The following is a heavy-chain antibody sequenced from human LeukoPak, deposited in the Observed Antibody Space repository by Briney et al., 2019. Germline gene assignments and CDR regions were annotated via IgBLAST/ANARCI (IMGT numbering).Heavy chain of an antibody. J-gene: IGHJ4*02. V-gene: IGHV4-4*07. CDR2: MHPSGST. Sequence: PSETLSLTCTVSGGSISSYHWSWIRQPAGKGLEWIGRMHPSGSTNYNPSLKSRLTMTVDTSKNQFSLKLSSVTAADTAVYYCAREGRDADPRVSDHWGQGTLVTVSS. CDR1: GGSISSYH. D-gene: IGHD6-6*01. CDR3: AREGRDADPRVSDH.